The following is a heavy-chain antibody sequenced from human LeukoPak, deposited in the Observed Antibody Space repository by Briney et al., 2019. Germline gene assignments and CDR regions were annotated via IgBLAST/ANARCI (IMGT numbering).Heavy chain of an antibody. Sequence: GGSLRLSCAASGFTVSSNYMSWVRQAPGKGLEWVSVIYSGGSTYYADSVKGRFTISRDNAKNSLYLQMNSLRAEDTAVYYCARDHLHSGYDFVSDYWGQGTLVTVSS. J-gene: IGHJ4*02. CDR1: GFTVSSNY. V-gene: IGHV3-53*01. D-gene: IGHD5-12*01. CDR2: IYSGGST. CDR3: ARDHLHSGYDFVSDY.